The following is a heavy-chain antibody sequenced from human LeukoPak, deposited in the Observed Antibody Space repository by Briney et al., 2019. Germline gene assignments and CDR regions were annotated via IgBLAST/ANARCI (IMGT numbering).Heavy chain of an antibody. J-gene: IGHJ3*02. CDR2: ISSSGSTI. D-gene: IGHD2-15*01. CDR3: ARDCSGGSCYSPAPGAFDI. V-gene: IGHV3-48*03. Sequence: GGSLRLSCAASGFTFSSYEMNWVRQAPGKGLEWVSYISSSGSTIYYADSVKGRFTISRDNAKNSLYLQMNSLKAEDTAVYYCARDCSGGSCYSPAPGAFDIWGQGTMVTVSS. CDR1: GFTFSSYE.